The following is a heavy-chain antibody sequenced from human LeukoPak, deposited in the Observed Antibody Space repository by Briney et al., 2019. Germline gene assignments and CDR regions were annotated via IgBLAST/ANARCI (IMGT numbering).Heavy chain of an antibody. Sequence: GGFLRLSCAASGFTFSSYNMNWVRQAPGKGLEWVSFISSSSSYIYYADSVKGRFTISRDNAKNSLYLQMNSLRAEDTAVYYCATYSSLNRREFQFWGQGTLLTVSS. CDR1: GFTFSSYN. D-gene: IGHD3-22*01. CDR3: ATYSSLNRREFQF. CDR2: ISSSSSYI. J-gene: IGHJ1*01. V-gene: IGHV3-21*01.